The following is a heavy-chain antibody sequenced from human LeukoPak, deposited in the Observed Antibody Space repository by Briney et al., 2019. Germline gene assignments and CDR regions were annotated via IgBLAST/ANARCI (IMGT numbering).Heavy chain of an antibody. Sequence: GASVKVSCKASGGTFSSYAISWVRQAPGQGLEWMGGIIPIFGTANYAQKFQGRVTITADKSTSTAYMELSSLRSEDTAVYYCARDLASIVGARATLDYWGQGTLVTVSS. CDR2: IIPIFGTA. V-gene: IGHV1-69*06. CDR3: ARDLASIVGARATLDY. D-gene: IGHD1-26*01. J-gene: IGHJ4*02. CDR1: GGTFSSYA.